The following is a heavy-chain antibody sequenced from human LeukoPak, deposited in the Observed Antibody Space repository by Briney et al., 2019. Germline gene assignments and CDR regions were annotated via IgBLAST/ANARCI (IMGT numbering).Heavy chain of an antibody. V-gene: IGHV4-34*01. D-gene: IGHD6-13*01. CDR1: GGSFSGYY. Sequence: PSETLSLTCAVYGGSFSGYYWNWIRQPTGKGLEWSGEINHSGSTDYNPSLKSRVTISVDTSKNQFSLKLSSVTAADTAVYYCARDRPGYTSSWYSRFDYWGQGTLVTVSS. CDR3: ARDRPGYTSSWYSRFDY. CDR2: INHSGST. J-gene: IGHJ4*02.